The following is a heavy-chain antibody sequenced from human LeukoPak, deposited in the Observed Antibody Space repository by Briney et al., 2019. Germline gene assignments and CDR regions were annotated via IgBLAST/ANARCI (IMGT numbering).Heavy chain of an antibody. D-gene: IGHD3-10*01. J-gene: IGHJ5*02. CDR2: INAGNGNT. Sequence: ASVKVSCKASGYTFTSYAMHWVRQAPGQRLEWMGWINAGNGNTKYSQKFQGRVTITRDTSASTAYMELSSLRSEDTAVYYCARSPSGNSGSYFRRFVPWGQGTLVTVSS. CDR1: GYTFTSYA. CDR3: ARSPSGNSGSYFRRFVP. V-gene: IGHV1-3*01.